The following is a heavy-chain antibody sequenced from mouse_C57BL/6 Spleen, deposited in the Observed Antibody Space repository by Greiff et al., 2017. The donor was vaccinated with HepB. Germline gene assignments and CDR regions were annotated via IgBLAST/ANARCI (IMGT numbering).Heavy chain of an antibody. D-gene: IGHD1-1*01. Sequence: VQLQQSGADLARPGASVKMSCKASGYTFTSYTMHWVKQRPGQGLEWIGYINPSSGYTKYNQKFKDKATLTADKSSSTSYLQLSSLTSEDSAVYYCAKEEDLLRTPFAYWGQGTLVTVSA. CDR3: AKEEDLLRTPFAY. V-gene: IGHV1-4*01. J-gene: IGHJ3*01. CDR1: GYTFTSYT. CDR2: INPSSGYT.